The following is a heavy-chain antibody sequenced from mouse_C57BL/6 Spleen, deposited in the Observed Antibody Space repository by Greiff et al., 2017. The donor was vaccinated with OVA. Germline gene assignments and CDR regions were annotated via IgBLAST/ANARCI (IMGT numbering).Heavy chain of an antibody. J-gene: IGHJ4*01. V-gene: IGHV7-3*01. CDR1: GFTFTDYY. CDR2: IRNKANGYTT. CDR3: ARRAQLGRAMDY. Sequence: DVKLVESGGGLVQPGGSLSLSCAASGFTFTDYYMSWVRQPPGKALEWLGFIRNKANGYTTEYSASVKGRFTISRDNSQSILYLQMNALRAEDSATYYCARRAQLGRAMDYWGQGTSVTVSS. D-gene: IGHD4-1*02.